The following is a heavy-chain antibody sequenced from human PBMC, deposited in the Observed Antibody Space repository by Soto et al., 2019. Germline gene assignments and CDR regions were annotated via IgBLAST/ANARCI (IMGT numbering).Heavy chain of an antibody. CDR2: IYYSGST. CDR3: ARGSYYDSSGYYGP. V-gene: IGHV4-30-4*01. D-gene: IGHD3-22*01. CDR1: GGSISSGDYY. Sequence: PSETLSLTCTVSGGSISSGDYYWSWIRQPPGKGLEWIGYIYYSGSTYYNPSLKSRVTMSVDTSKNQFSLKLSSVTAADTAVYYCARGSYYDSSGYYGPWGQGTLVTVS. J-gene: IGHJ5*02.